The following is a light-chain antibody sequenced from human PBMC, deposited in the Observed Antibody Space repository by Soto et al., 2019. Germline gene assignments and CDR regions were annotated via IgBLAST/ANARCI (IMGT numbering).Light chain of an antibody. Sequence: IVLTQSPATLSLSPGERATLSCRASQSVSSYLAWYQQKPGQAPRLLIYDASNRATGVPARFSGSGSGTDFTLTLSSLEPEDFAVYYCQQRSNWPRGTFGQGTKVDIK. V-gene: IGKV3-11*01. CDR1: QSVSSY. CDR2: DAS. CDR3: QQRSNWPRGT. J-gene: IGKJ1*01.